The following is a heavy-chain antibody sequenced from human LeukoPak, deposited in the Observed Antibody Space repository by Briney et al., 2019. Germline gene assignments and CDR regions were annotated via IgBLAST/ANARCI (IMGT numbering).Heavy chain of an antibody. CDR1: GFTFDVYG. Sequence: GGSLRLSCAASGFTFDVYGMSWVRQAPGKGLEWVSGINWNGGSTGYADSVKGRFNISRDNAKNSLYLQMNSLRAEDTALYYCARETTGEYYFDYWGQGTLVTVSS. CDR2: INWNGGST. CDR3: ARETTGEYYFDY. V-gene: IGHV3-20*04. J-gene: IGHJ4*02. D-gene: IGHD4-17*01.